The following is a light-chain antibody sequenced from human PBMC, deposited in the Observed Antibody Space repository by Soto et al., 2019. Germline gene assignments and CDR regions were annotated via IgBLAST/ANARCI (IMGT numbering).Light chain of an antibody. J-gene: IGKJ1*01. CDR2: GAS. V-gene: IGKV3-20*01. CDR3: QQCSFSPRT. CDR1: QIVYNGY. Sequence: ENVLTQSPGTLSLSPGESATPSCRASQIVYNGYLAWYQQKPGQPPRLLIFGASTRASGIPDRFSGSGSETDFTLTISRLEPEDSAVYYCQQCSFSPRTFGQGTKVDIK.